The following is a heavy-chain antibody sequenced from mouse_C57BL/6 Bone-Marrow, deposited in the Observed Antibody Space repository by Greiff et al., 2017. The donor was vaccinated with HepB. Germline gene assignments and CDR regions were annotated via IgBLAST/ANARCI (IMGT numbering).Heavy chain of an antibody. CDR3: ARRYYVYAMDY. V-gene: IGHV5-2*01. Sequence: KNKEKRLELVAAINSDGGSTYYPDTMERRFIISRDNTKKTLYLQMSSLRSEDTALYYCARRYYVYAMDYWGQGTSVTVSS. J-gene: IGHJ4*01. D-gene: IGHD1-1*01. CDR2: INSDGGST.